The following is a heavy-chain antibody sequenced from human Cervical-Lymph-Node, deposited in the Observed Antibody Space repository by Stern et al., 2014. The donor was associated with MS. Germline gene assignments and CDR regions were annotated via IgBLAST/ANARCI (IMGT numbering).Heavy chain of an antibody. CDR2: VNPNSGGT. J-gene: IGHJ4*02. Sequence: QLVQSGAEVKKPGASVKVSCKASGYSFTGYDMHWVRQAPGQGLEWMGRVNPNSGGTNYSQKFVGRVTMTTEKSTNTAYMALSRLRSDDTAVYFCATVGRSDYWGQGTLVTVSS. V-gene: IGHV1-2*06. CDR1: GYSFTGYD. CDR3: ATVGRSDY.